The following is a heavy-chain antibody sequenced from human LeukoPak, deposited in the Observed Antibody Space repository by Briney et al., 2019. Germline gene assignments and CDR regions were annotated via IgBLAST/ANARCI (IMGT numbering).Heavy chain of an antibody. CDR1: GYTFSGYY. D-gene: IGHD2-2*01. V-gene: IGHV1-2*02. CDR3: ARIFCSSTSCYFFDY. J-gene: IGHJ4*02. Sequence: ASVEVSCKASGYTFSGYYMHWVRQAPGQGLEWMGWINPNSGGTNYAQKFQGRVTMTRDTSISTAYMELSRLRSDDTAVYYCARIFCSSTSCYFFDYWGQGTLVTVS. CDR2: INPNSGGT.